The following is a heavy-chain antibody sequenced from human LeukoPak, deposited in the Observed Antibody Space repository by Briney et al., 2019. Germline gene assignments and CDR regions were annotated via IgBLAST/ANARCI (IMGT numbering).Heavy chain of an antibody. CDR2: IYYSGYT. J-gene: IGHJ6*03. V-gene: IGHV4-59*12. D-gene: IGHD3-10*01. CDR1: GGSISSYY. CDR3: ARTTMVRGTYYMDV. Sequence: PSETLSLTCTVSGGSISSYYWSWIRQPAGKGLEWIGYIYYSGYTNYNPSLKSRVTISVDTSKNQFSLKMRSVTAADTAVYYCARTTMVRGTYYMDVWGKGTTVTISS.